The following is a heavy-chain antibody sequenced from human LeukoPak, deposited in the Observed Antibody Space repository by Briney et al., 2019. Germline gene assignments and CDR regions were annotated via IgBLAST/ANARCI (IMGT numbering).Heavy chain of an antibody. Sequence: GGSLRLSCVGSGFTFSRYWLNWVRQAPGKGLEWVSAIDSSTTRIYYANSVRGRFTISGDNAKNSLDLQMNSLRAEDTAVYYCVRGGTYCDSTCKGADYWGQGTLVAVSS. D-gene: IGHD2/OR15-2a*01. V-gene: IGHV3-21*01. J-gene: IGHJ4*02. CDR2: IDSSTTRI. CDR3: VRGGTYCDSTCKGADY. CDR1: GFTFSRYW.